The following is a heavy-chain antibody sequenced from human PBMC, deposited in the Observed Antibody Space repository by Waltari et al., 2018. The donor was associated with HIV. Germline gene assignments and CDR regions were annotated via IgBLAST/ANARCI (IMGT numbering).Heavy chain of an antibody. Sequence: QLLLQESGPGLVRPSETLSLTCTVTGPSISSRRYYWGWVRQPPGKGLEWIVSTMYIGSTYNNPSLKSRVAISVDTSRNQFSLNLTSVTAADTALYYCARHDGTSYYFGSDMNPRPFSFWFASWGQGILVTVSS. CDR2: TMYIGST. D-gene: IGHD3-10*01. V-gene: IGHV4-39*01. J-gene: IGHJ5*01. CDR3: ARHDGTSYYFGSDMNPRPFSFWFAS. CDR1: GPSISSRRYY.